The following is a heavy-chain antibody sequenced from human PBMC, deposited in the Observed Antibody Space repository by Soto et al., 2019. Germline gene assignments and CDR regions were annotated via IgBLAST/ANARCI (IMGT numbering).Heavy chain of an antibody. CDR3: ATGSYSSSWNDSFDI. V-gene: IGHV1-8*01. CDR1: RDTFTSTD. D-gene: IGHD6-13*01. CDR2: MNPNSGDS. Sequence: AEVSCKAPRDTFTSTDMNSVRQATGQGLEWVGGMNPNSGDSGCAQKFQGRVTMTGNTSTDTAYMELSSLRSEDTAVYYCATGSYSSSWNDSFDIWGQGTMVT. J-gene: IGHJ3*02.